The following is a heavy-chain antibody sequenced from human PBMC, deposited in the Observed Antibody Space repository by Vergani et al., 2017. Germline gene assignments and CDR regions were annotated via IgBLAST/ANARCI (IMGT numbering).Heavy chain of an antibody. D-gene: IGHD6-13*01. Sequence: QVQMQESGPGLVKTSETLSLTCSASGAPISYWCWSWLRQPAGKGLEWIGRIYTSGSTNYNPSLKSRVTMSVDTSKNQFSLKLSSVTAADTAVYYCARGSRAAGYSGPDSWGQGTRVTVSS. CDR3: ARGSRAAGYSGPDS. J-gene: IGHJ4*02. V-gene: IGHV4-4*07. CDR2: IYTSGST. CDR1: GAPISYWC.